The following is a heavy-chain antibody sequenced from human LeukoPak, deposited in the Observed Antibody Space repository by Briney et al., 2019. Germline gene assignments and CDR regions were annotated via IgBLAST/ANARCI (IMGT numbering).Heavy chain of an antibody. CDR1: GFTFSSYG. J-gene: IGHJ4*02. D-gene: IGHD6-13*01. Sequence: GGSLRLSCAASGFTFSSYGMSWVRQAPGKGVEWVSAISGSGGSTYYADSVKGRFTISRDNSKNTLYLQMNSLRAEDTAVYYCAKRSNLRSSSPFDYWGQGTLVTVSS. CDR3: AKRSNLRSSSPFDY. V-gene: IGHV3-23*01. CDR2: ISGSGGST.